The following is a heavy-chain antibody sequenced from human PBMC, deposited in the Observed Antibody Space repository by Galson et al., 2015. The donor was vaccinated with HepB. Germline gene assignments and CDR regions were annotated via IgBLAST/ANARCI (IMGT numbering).Heavy chain of an antibody. V-gene: IGHV3-33*01. CDR2: IWYDGSNK. J-gene: IGHJ4*02. Sequence: SLRLSCAVSGFTFRSYGMHWVRQAPGKGLEWVAVIWYDGSNKYYADSVKGGFAISRDNSKNTLSLQMNGLRVEDTAVYYCARERSGFDYWGQGTLVTVSS. CDR1: GFTFRSYG. CDR3: ARERSGFDY.